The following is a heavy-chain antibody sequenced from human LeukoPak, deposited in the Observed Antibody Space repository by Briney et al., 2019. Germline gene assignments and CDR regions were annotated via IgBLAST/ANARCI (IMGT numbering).Heavy chain of an antibody. Sequence: SGGSLRLSCAASEFIFSGYWMNWVRQAPGKGLEWVANINQDGSEKQYVDSVRGRFTISRGNAKNSLYLQMNSLRAEDTAVYYCARDGFVGAADYWGQGTLVTVSS. CDR2: INQDGSEK. D-gene: IGHD6-13*01. CDR3: ARDGFVGAADY. V-gene: IGHV3-7*01. J-gene: IGHJ4*02. CDR1: EFIFSGYW.